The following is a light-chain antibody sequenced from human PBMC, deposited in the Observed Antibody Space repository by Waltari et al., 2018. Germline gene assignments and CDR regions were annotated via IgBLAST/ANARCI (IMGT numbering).Light chain of an antibody. J-gene: IGKJ2*01. CDR2: DAS. CDR1: RDISNC. CDR3: QQCGDLPYT. V-gene: IGKV1-33*01. Sequence: DTQMTQSPSSLSASVEDRVTITCQPSRDISNCVIWYQQKPWKAPNLLIDDASNLNTGVPSRFSAGGSGTDCSRSITSLQPEYFATYCSQQCGDLPYTIGQGTKLEIK.